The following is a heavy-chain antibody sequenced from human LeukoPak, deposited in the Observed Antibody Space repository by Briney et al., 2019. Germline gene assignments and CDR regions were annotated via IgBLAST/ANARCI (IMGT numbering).Heavy chain of an antibody. CDR1: GFTFSSYG. Sequence: PGGSLRLSCAASGFTFSSYGMSWVRQAPGKGLEWVSAICGSGGSKYYADSVKGRFTISRDNSKHTLNLQMNSLRAEDTAVYYCAKSTYGDSPFYFDYWGQGTLVTVSS. V-gene: IGHV3-23*01. CDR2: ICGSGGSK. D-gene: IGHD4-17*01. J-gene: IGHJ4*02. CDR3: AKSTYGDSPFYFDY.